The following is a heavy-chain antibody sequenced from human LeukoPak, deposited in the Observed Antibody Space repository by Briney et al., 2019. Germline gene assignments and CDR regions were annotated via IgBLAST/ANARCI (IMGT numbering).Heavy chain of an antibody. J-gene: IGHJ6*03. D-gene: IGHD2-2*01. CDR3: AKRDGYCSSTSCLYYYYMDV. CDR1: GFTFSSYS. Sequence: GGSLRLSCAASGFTFSSYSMSCVRQAPGKRLEWVPGIIGSGGSTYYADSVKGRFTISRDNSKNTLYLQMNSLRAEDTAVYYCAKRDGYCSSTSCLYYYYMDVWGKGTTVTVSS. V-gene: IGHV3-23*01. CDR2: IIGSGGST.